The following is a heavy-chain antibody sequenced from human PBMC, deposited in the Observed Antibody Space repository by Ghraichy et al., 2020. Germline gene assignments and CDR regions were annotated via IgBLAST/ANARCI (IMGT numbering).Heavy chain of an antibody. D-gene: IGHD6-13*01. CDR3: ARQRDSNNWYVVDY. J-gene: IGHJ4*02. CDR1: GGSIRGYY. Sequence: SETLSLTCTVSGGSIRGYYWTWIRQPPGKGLEWIGYIYTSGSTHYNPSLKSRVNILVDTSKIQFSLNLSSVTAADTAVYYCARQRDSNNWYVVDYWGQGTLVTVSA. CDR2: IYTSGST. V-gene: IGHV4-4*09.